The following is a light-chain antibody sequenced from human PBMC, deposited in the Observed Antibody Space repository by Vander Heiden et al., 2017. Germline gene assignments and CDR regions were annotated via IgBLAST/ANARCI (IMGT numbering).Light chain of an antibody. CDR3: RQHNSNHRLT. V-gene: IGKV1-17*01. CDR2: AES. Sequence: IQMPQPPSSLSASVGDGAPITCRASQGIVNDLAWYQQKPGKDPTRLIYAESSLQGRVPSRFSGSGSGTEFTLTISSLQPADVVTYYCRQHNSNHRLTFGGGTKVEIK. J-gene: IGKJ4*01. CDR1: QGIVND.